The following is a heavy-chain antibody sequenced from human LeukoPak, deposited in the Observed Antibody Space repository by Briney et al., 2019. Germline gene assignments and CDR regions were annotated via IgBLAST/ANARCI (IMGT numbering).Heavy chain of an antibody. Sequence: SETLSLTCTVSGGSISSYYWSWIRQPPGKGLEWIGYIYYSGYTNYNPSLTGRVSMSLDTSTNQFSLRLTSVTAAVTACYYCTRGFPLARENFDIWGQGILVTVSS. CDR3: TRGFPLARENFDI. V-gene: IGHV4-59*01. CDR1: GGSISSYY. CDR2: IYYSGYT. D-gene: IGHD1-26*01. J-gene: IGHJ4*02.